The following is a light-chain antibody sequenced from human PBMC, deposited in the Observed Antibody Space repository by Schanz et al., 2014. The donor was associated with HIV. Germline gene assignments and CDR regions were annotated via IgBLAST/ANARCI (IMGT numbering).Light chain of an antibody. J-gene: IGLJ3*02. CDR3: SSYTTSGSLV. CDR2: EGN. Sequence: QSALTQPASVSGSPGQSITISCTGTSSDIGTYNLVPWYQQHPGKAPKLMIYEGNKRPAGVFNRFSGSKSGNTASLTISGLQAEDEADYYCSSYTTSGSLVFGGGTKLTVL. V-gene: IGLV2-14*02. CDR1: SSDIGTYNL.